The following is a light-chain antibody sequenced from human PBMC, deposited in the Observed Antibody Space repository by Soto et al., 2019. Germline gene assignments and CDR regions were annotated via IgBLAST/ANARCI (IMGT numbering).Light chain of an antibody. CDR2: KAS. V-gene: IGKV1-5*03. Sequence: DIQITQSPSTLSASVGDRVTITCRASQSISSWLAWYQQKSGKAPKVLIYKASNLERTVPSRFSGSGSETDFNLTINSLQPEDFATYYCQHYKTFPWTFGQGTKVEIK. CDR3: QHYKTFPWT. CDR1: QSISSW. J-gene: IGKJ1*01.